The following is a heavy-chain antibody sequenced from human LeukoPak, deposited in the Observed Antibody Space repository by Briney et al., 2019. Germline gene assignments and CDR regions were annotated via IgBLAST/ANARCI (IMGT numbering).Heavy chain of an antibody. V-gene: IGHV4-34*01. Sequence: PSETLSLTCAVYGGSFSGYYWSWIRQPPGKGLEWIGEINHSGSTNYNPSLKSRVTISVDTSKNQFSLKLSSVTAADTAVYYCARDGPTTVTMRFRYCSDYWGQGTLVTVSS. CDR1: GGSFSGYY. D-gene: IGHD4-17*01. CDR3: ARDGPTTVTMRFRYCSDY. CDR2: INHSGST. J-gene: IGHJ4*02.